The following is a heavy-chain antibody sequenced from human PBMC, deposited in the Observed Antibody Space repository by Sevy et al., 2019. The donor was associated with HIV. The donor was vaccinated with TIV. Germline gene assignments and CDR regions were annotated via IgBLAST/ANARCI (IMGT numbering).Heavy chain of an antibody. V-gene: IGHV1-18*01. CDR2: ISAYNGNT. D-gene: IGHD3-9*01. CDR1: GYTFTSYG. CDR3: ARDRALLYDILTGYYTYFDY. J-gene: IGHJ4*02. Sequence: ASVKVSCKASGYTFTSYGISWVRQAPGQGLEWMGWISAYNGNTNYAQKRQGRVTMTTDTSTSTAYMELRSLRSDDTAVYYCARDRALLYDILTGYYTYFDYWGQGTLVTVSS.